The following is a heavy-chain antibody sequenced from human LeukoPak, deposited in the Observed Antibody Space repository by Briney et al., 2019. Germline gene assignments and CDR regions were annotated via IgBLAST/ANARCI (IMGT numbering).Heavy chain of an antibody. CDR2: INRDGSST. V-gene: IGHV3-74*01. CDR3: ARDQARYYYYYMXV. CDR1: GFTFSSYW. Sequence: GGSLRLSCAASGFTFSSYWMHWVRQAPGKGLVWVSRINRDGSSTSYADSVEGRVTISRDNAKNTLYLQMNSLRADDTALYYCARDQARYYYYYMXVXXKGXXXTVS. J-gene: IGHJ6*03.